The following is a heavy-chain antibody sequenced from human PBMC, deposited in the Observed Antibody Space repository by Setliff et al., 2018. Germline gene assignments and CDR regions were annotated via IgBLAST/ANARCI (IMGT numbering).Heavy chain of an antibody. J-gene: IGHJ4*02. Sequence: RASVKVSCKPSGYTFTDYYIHWVRQAPGQGLEWMGWINPDGGGTKYAQKFQGRVTMTSDTYLSTAYVEVSGLTSDDTAVYYCARAKGTGWPGYWGQGTLVTVSS. CDR1: GYTFTDYY. CDR2: INPDGGGT. CDR3: ARAKGTGWPGY. D-gene: IGHD2-8*02. V-gene: IGHV1-2*02.